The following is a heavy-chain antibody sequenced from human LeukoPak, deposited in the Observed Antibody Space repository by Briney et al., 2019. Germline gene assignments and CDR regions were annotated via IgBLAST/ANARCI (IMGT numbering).Heavy chain of an antibody. CDR3: AKDIGKVLLWFRELITYAFDI. CDR1: GFTFSSYA. D-gene: IGHD3-10*01. Sequence: GGSLRLSCAASGFTFSSYAMSWVRQAPGKGLEWVSAISGSGGSTYYADSVKGRFTISRDNSKNTLYLQMNSLRAEDTAVYYCAKDIGKVLLWFRELITYAFDIWGQGTMVTVSP. J-gene: IGHJ3*02. V-gene: IGHV3-23*01. CDR2: ISGSGGST.